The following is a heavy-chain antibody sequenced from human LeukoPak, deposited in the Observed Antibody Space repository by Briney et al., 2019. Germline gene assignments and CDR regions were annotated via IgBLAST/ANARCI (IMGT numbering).Heavy chain of an antibody. J-gene: IGHJ3*01. Sequence: GGSLRLSCAASGFTFPNYVMSWVRQAPGKGLEWVSAISGSGGNTYYADSVKGRFTISRDNSKNTLYLQMNSLRAEDAAVYYCANEYSKGDVWGQGTMVTVSS. CDR3: ANEYSKGDV. CDR2: ISGSGGNT. D-gene: IGHD4-11*01. CDR1: GFTFPNYV. V-gene: IGHV3-23*01.